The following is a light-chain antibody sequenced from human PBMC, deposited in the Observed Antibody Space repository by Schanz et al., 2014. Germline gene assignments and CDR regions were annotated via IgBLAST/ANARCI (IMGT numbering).Light chain of an antibody. J-gene: IGLJ2*01. Sequence: QSVLTQPPSASGSPGQSVTISCTGTSSDVGGYNFVSWYQQHPGKAPKLMIYDVSNRPSGVSNRFSGSKSGNTASLTISGLQAEDEADYYCCSYAGSYTLVFGGGTKLTVL. CDR1: SSDVGGYNF. V-gene: IGLV2-11*01. CDR2: DVS. CDR3: CSYAGSYTLV.